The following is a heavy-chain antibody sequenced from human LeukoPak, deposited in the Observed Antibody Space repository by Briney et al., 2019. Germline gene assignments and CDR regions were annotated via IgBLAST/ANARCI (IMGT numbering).Heavy chain of an antibody. D-gene: IGHD2-2*03. Sequence: GASVKVSCKASGYTFTSYGISWVRQAPGQGLEWMGWISPDNGDTNYAQKLQDRVTMTTDTSTSTAYMELRSLRSDDTAVYYCARTRGVMDIVVVPAAMWFDPWGQGTLVTVSS. J-gene: IGHJ5*02. CDR3: ARTRGVMDIVVVPAAMWFDP. V-gene: IGHV1-18*01. CDR2: ISPDNGDT. CDR1: GYTFTSYG.